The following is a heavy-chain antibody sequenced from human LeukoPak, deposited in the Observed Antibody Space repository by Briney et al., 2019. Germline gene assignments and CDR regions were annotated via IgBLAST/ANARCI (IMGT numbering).Heavy chain of an antibody. CDR2: ITAYDGNT. V-gene: IGHV1-18*01. CDR1: GYTFSRYG. Sequence: ASMKVSCKASGYTFSRYGITWVRQAPGQGLEWMGWITAYDGNTNFAQNFQARVTMTTDTSTNTAYMELRSLRSDDTAVYYCARQSFIAGDNWNYVLNGDDALDIWGQGTMVTVSS. CDR3: ARQSFIAGDNWNYVLNGDDALDI. J-gene: IGHJ3*02. D-gene: IGHD1-7*01.